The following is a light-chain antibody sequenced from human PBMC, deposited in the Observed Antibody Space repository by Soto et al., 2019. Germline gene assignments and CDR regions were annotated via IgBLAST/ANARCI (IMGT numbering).Light chain of an antibody. Sequence: DIQTTQSPSFVSASVGDRVTITCRASQAVSTWLAWYQQKPGDAPKLLIYAASTLQSGVPSRFSGSGSGTDFTLTIRSLQPEDFATYYCQQSNSFPRTFGGGTKVEIK. CDR3: QQSNSFPRT. CDR2: AAS. V-gene: IGKV1-12*01. CDR1: QAVSTW. J-gene: IGKJ4*01.